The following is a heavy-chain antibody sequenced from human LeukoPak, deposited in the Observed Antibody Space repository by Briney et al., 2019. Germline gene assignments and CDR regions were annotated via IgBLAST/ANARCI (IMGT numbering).Heavy chain of an antibody. CDR3: VRADCSSTSCSNWFDP. CDR2: MNPNSGNT. CDR1: GYTFTSYD. V-gene: IGHV1-8*01. J-gene: IGHJ5*02. Sequence: ASVKVSCKASGYTFTSYDINWVRQATGQGLEWMGWMNPNSGNTGYAQKFQGRVTMTRNTSISTAYMELSSLRSEDTAVYYCVRADCSSTSCSNWFDPWGQGTLVTVSS. D-gene: IGHD2-2*01.